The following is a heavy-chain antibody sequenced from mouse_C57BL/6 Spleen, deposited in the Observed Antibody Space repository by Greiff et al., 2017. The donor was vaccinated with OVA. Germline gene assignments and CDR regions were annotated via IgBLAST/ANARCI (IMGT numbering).Heavy chain of an antibody. CDR3: TTGYGSSPDWYFDV. J-gene: IGHJ1*03. D-gene: IGHD1-1*01. CDR2: IDPEDGDT. CDR1: GFNIKDYY. V-gene: IGHV14-1*01. Sequence: VHVKQSGAELVRPGASVKLSCTASGFNIKDYYMHWVKQRPEQGLEWIGRIDPEDGDTEYAPKFQGKATMTADTSSNTAYLQLSSLTSEDTAVYYCTTGYGSSPDWYFDVWGTGTTVTVSS.